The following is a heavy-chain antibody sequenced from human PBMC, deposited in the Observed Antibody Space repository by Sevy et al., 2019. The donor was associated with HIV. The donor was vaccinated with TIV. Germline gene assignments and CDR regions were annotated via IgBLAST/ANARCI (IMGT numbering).Heavy chain of an antibody. D-gene: IGHD3-3*01. J-gene: IGHJ6*02. CDR1: GFTFSSYA. V-gene: IGHV3-30*04. Sequence: GGSLRLSCAASGFTFSSYAMHWVRQAPDKGLEWVAVISYDGSNKYYADSVKGRFTISRDNSKNTLYLQMNSLRAEDTAVYYCARAGGDFWSGYYRRMGYYYYYGMDVWGQGTTVTVSS. CDR3: ARAGGDFWSGYYRRMGYYYYYGMDV. CDR2: ISYDGSNK.